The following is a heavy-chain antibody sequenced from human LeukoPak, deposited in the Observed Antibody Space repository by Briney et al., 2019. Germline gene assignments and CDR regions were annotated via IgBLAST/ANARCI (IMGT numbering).Heavy chain of an antibody. D-gene: IGHD1/OR15-1a*01. CDR1: GFTFNSYG. Sequence: GGSLRLSCAASGFTFNSYGMHWLRQAPGKGLEWVAVIWYDGNNKYYADSAKGRFAISRDNSKNTLYLQVNSLRAEDTAVYYCARGSGNNYYGMDVWGQGTTVTVSS. CDR2: IWYDGNNK. J-gene: IGHJ6*02. V-gene: IGHV3-33*01. CDR3: ARGSGNNYYGMDV.